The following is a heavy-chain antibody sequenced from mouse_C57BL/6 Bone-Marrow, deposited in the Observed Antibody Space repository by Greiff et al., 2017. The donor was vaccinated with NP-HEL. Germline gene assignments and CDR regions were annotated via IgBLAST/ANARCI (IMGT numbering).Heavy chain of an antibody. CDR3: ARRGLTGAYWYFDV. CDR1: GYTFTSYW. J-gene: IGHJ1*03. D-gene: IGHD4-1*01. CDR2: IYPSDSET. V-gene: IGHV1-61*01. Sequence: VQLQQPGAELVRPGSSVKLSCKASGYTFTSYWMDWVKQRPGQGLEWIGNIYPSDSETHYNQKFKDKATLTVDKSSSTAYMQLSSLTSEDSAVYYCARRGLTGAYWYFDVWGTGTTVTVSS.